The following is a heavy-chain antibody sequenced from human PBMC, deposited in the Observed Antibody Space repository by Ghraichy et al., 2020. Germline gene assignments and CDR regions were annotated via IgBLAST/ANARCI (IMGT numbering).Heavy chain of an antibody. CDR1: GGSISSYY. Sequence: SETLSLTCTVSGGSISSYYWSWIRQPPGKGLEWIGYIYYSGSTDYNPSLKSRVTISVDTSKNQFSLKLTSVTAADTAVYYCARDRWGHVGFDHWGQGTLVTVSS. CDR3: ARDRWGHVGFDH. V-gene: IGHV4-59*01. J-gene: IGHJ4*02. D-gene: IGHD7-27*01. CDR2: IYYSGST.